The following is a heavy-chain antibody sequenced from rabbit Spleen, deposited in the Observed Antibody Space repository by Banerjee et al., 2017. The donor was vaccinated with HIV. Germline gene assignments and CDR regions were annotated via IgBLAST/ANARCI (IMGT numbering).Heavy chain of an antibody. V-gene: IGHV1S47*01. CDR2: IYPDHGRT. Sequence: QEQLEESGGGLVKPGGSLTLTCKVSGIDFSGYGINWVRQAPGKGLEWIAFIYPDHGRTDYASWVNGRFTISLDNAHNTVFLQMTSLTAADTATYFCARDAATSFSSYGMDLWGQGTLVTVS. D-gene: IGHD8-1*01. CDR3: ARDAATSFSSYGMDL. J-gene: IGHJ6*01. CDR1: GIDFSGYG.